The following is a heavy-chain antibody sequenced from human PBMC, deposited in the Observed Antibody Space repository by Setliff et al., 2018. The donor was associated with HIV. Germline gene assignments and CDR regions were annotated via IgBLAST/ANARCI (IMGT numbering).Heavy chain of an antibody. CDR2: IYHSGNT. V-gene: IGHV4-38-2*02. Sequence: PSETLSLTCTVSGYSINSSHFWGWIRQPPGKGLEWVGSIYHSGNTHYNPSLKSRVTISVDTSKNQFSLKLSSVTAADTAVFYCARLTTTYYYDSSAYYHPVWGQGTLVTVSS. D-gene: IGHD3-22*01. CDR1: GYSINSSHF. CDR3: ARLTTTYYYDSSAYYHPV. J-gene: IGHJ4*02.